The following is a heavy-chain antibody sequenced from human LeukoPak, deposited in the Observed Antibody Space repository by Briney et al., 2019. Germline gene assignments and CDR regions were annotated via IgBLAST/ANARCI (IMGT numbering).Heavy chain of an antibody. CDR2: INHSGST. D-gene: IGHD5-18*01. V-gene: IGHV4-34*01. J-gene: IGHJ4*02. CDR3: ARGLGTAMNFDY. CDR1: GVSFSGYY. Sequence: SETLSLTCAVYGVSFSGYYWSWIRQPPGKGLEWIGEINHSGSTNYNPSLKSRVTISVDTSKNQFSLKLSSVTAADTAVYYCARGLGTAMNFDYWGQGTLVTVSS.